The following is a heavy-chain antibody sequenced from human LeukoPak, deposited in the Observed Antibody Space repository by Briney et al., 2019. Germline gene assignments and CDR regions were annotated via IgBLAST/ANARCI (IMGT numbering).Heavy chain of an antibody. J-gene: IGHJ5*02. CDR2: ISYDGSNE. Sequence: GRSLRLSCAPSGFTFSNYGMHWVRPAPGKGLEWVAVISYDGSNEYYADSVKGRFTISRDSSKNTLFLQMNSLRAEDTAVYYCAKDRVPYCGGDCYSVIDPWGQGTLVTVSS. CDR3: AKDRVPYCGGDCYSVIDP. V-gene: IGHV3-30*18. D-gene: IGHD2-21*02. CDR1: GFTFSNYG.